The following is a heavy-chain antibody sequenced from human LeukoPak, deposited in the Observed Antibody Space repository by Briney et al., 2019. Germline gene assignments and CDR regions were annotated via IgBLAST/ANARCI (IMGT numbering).Heavy chain of an antibody. Sequence: PGGSLRLSCAASGFTFSSYAMSWVRQAPGKGLEWVSSISGSGGSTCYADSVKGRFTISRDNSKNTLYLQMNSLRGEDTAVYYCARLVPATNYFDYWGQGTLVTVST. V-gene: IGHV3-23*01. CDR1: GFTFSSYA. CDR3: ARLVPATNYFDY. J-gene: IGHJ4*02. D-gene: IGHD2-2*01. CDR2: ISGSGGST.